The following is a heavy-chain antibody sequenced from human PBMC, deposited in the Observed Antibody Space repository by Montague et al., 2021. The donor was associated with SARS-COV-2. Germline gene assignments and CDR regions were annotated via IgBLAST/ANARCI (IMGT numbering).Heavy chain of an antibody. V-gene: IGHV2-70*01. Sequence: PALVKPTQTLTLTCTFSGFSLSTSGMCVGWIRQPPGKALEWLAXXXWXXXKYXSTSLKTRLTISKDTSKNQVVLTMTNMDPVDTATYYCARIDSSSWPNFDYWGQGTLVTVSS. CDR1: GFSLSTSGMC. J-gene: IGHJ4*02. D-gene: IGHD6-13*01. CDR3: ARIDSSSWPNFDY. CDR2: XXWXXXK.